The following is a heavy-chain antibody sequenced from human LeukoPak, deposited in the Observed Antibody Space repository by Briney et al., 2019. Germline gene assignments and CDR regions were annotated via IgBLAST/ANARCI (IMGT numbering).Heavy chain of an antibody. CDR1: GFTFSRYA. CDR2: ISGSGGST. Sequence: GGSLRLSCAASGFTFSRYAMSWVRQAPGKGLEWVSAISGSGGSTYYADSVKGRFTISRDNSKNTLYLQMNSLRAEDTAVYYCAKGRRALIVVVIRPYFDYWGQGTLVTVSS. V-gene: IGHV3-23*01. CDR3: AKGRRALIVVVIRPYFDY. J-gene: IGHJ4*02. D-gene: IGHD3-22*01.